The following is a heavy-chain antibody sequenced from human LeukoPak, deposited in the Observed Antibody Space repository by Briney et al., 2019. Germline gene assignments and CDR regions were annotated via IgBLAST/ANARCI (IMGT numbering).Heavy chain of an antibody. V-gene: IGHV3-23*01. CDR2: ISGSGGST. Sequence: GGSLRLSCAASGFTFSSYAMSWVRQAPGKGLEWVSAISGSGGSTYYADSVKGRFTISRDNSKNTLYLQMNSLRAEDTAVYYCAKGTYYYDSSGYYYFDYWGQGTLVTVPS. CDR3: AKGTYYYDSSGYYYFDY. CDR1: GFTFSSYA. J-gene: IGHJ4*02. D-gene: IGHD3-22*01.